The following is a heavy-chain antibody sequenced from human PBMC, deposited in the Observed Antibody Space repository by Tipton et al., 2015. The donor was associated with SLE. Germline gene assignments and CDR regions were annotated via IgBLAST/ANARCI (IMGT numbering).Heavy chain of an antibody. CDR1: GFTFSTYG. CDR2: IAYDGSNK. D-gene: IGHD2-8*01. V-gene: IGHV3-30*03. Sequence: SLRLSCAASGFTFSTYGMYWVRQAPGKGLEWVAVIAYDGSNKYYVDSVKGRFTISRDNSKNTLYLQMNSLRAEDTAVYYCARDGILMYSSPQGAFDIGGQGTMVTVSS. J-gene: IGHJ3*02. CDR3: ARDGILMYSSPQGAFDI.